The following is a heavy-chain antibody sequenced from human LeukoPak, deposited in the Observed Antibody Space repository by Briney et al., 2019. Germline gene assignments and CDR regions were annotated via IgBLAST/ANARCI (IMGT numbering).Heavy chain of an antibody. CDR2: IIPIFGTA. CDR1: GGTFSSYA. D-gene: IGHD2-2*01. V-gene: IGHV1-69*05. Sequence: SVKVSCKASGGTFSSYAISWVRQAPGQGLEWMGGIIPIFGTANYAQKFQGRVTITTDESTSTAYMELSSLRSEDTAVYYCARSGDIVVPAGPFDYWAREPWSPSPQ. CDR3: ARSGDIVVPAGPFDY. J-gene: IGHJ4*02.